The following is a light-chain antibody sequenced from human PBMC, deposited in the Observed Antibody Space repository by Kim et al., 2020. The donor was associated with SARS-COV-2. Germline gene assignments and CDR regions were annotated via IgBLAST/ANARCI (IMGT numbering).Light chain of an antibody. V-gene: IGKV2-28*01. CDR1: QSLLDSTGYDY. Sequence: PASISCRSSQSLLDSTGYDYLDWYLQKPGQSPQLLIYLGSNRASGVPDRFSGSGSRTDFTLKISRVEAEDVGVYYCMQALQTPLTFGQGTKGDIK. CDR2: LGS. J-gene: IGKJ1*01. CDR3: MQALQTPLT.